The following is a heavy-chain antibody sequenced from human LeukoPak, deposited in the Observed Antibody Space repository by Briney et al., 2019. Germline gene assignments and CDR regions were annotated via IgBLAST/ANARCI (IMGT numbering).Heavy chain of an antibody. J-gene: IGHJ4*02. CDR3: VSLGYSSSSVRY. CDR2: ISSTGGTT. D-gene: IGHD6-6*01. CDR1: GITFSSYG. V-gene: IGHV3-23*01. Sequence: PGGSLRLSCAASGITFSSYGMSWVRQAPGKGLEWVSSISSTGGTTYYADSVKGRFTISRDNSKNTLYLQMNSLRAEDTAVYFCVSLGYSSSSVRYWGQGTLVTVSS.